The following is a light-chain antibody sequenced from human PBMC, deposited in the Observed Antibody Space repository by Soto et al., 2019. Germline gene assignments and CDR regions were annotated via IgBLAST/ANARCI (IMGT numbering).Light chain of an antibody. V-gene: IGLV1-51*01. CDR2: DNY. Sequence: QSGLTQPPSVSAATGQKVTISCSGSNSNVGRNYVAWYQHLPGTAPKLLIYDNYKRPSGIADRFSGSKSGTSATLAITGLQTGDEADYYCGTWDSSLRVVLFGGGTKLTVL. J-gene: IGLJ2*01. CDR1: NSNVGRNY. CDR3: GTWDSSLRVVL.